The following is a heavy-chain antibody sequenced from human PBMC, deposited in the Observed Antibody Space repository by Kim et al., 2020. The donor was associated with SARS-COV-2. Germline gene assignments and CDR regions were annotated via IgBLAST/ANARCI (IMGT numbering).Heavy chain of an antibody. V-gene: IGHV1-69*13. J-gene: IGHJ6*02. D-gene: IGHD3-10*01. Sequence: SVKVSCKASGGTFSSYAISWVRQAPGQGLEWMGGIIPIFGTANYAQKFQGRVTITADESTSTAYMELSSLRSEDTAVYYCAREGYGSGRNSYYYYGMDVWGQGTTVTVSS. CDR2: IIPIFGTA. CDR1: GGTFSSYA. CDR3: AREGYGSGRNSYYYYGMDV.